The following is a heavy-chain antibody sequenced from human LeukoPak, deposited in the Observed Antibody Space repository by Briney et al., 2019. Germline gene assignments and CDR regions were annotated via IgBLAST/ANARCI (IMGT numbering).Heavy chain of an antibody. CDR1: GYTFTDYY. D-gene: IGHD2-2*01. CDR2: INPNDGDA. CDR3: ARANFLYCSSSTCLFDY. Sequence: ASVKVSCKAPGYTFTDYYMHWVRQAPGQGFEWMGWINPNDGDANYAQKFQGRVTMTRDTSISTAHMEVSRLRSDDTAVYYCARANFLYCSSSTCLFDYWGQGTLVTVSS. V-gene: IGHV1-2*02. J-gene: IGHJ4*02.